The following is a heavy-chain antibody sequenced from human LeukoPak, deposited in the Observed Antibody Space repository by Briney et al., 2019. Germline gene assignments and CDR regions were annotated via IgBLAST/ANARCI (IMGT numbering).Heavy chain of an antibody. CDR1: GYSFTSYW. V-gene: IGHV5-51*01. CDR2: IYPGDSDT. D-gene: IGHD5-12*01. J-gene: IGHJ5*02. CDR3: ARQGQWLLNWFDP. Sequence: PGESLKISCKGSGYSFTSYWIGWVRQMPGKGLEWMGIIYPGDSDTRYSPSFQGQVTISADKSISTAYLQWSSPKASDTAMYYCARQGQWLLNWFDPWGQGTQVTVSS.